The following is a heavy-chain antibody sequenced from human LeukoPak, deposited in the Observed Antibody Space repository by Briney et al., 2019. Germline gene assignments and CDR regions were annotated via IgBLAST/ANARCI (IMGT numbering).Heavy chain of an antibody. V-gene: IGHV1-18*01. CDR1: GYTFTSYG. CDR3: ARVRVWGSYRPRYLDY. Sequence: ASVKVSCKASGYTFTSYGISWVRQAPGQGLEWMGWISAYNGNTNYAQKLQGRVTMTTDTSTSTAYMELRSLRSDDTAVYYCARVRVWGSYRPRYLDYWGQGTLVTVSS. CDR2: ISAYNGNT. J-gene: IGHJ4*02. D-gene: IGHD3-16*02.